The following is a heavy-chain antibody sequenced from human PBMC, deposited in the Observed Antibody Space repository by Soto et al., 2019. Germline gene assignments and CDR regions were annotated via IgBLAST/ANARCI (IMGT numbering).Heavy chain of an antibody. Sequence: QGQLQESGPGVVKPSQTLSLTCTVSGGSIRGSDYYWSWIRQSPGKGLEWIGYIYYSGSTYYSPSLKSQNPLSIDTSKNQSSLRLRSVTAADTAVYYCARGSYYDGSAYPLDYRGQGTQVTVSS. CDR3: ARGSYYDGSAYPLDY. D-gene: IGHD3-22*01. V-gene: IGHV4-30-4*01. J-gene: IGHJ4*02. CDR1: GGSIRGSDYY. CDR2: IYYSGST.